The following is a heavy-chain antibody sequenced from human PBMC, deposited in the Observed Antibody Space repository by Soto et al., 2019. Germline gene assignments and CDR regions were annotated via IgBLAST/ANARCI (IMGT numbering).Heavy chain of an antibody. Sequence: GASVKVSCKASGYTFTSYGISWVRQAPGQGLEWMGWISAYNGNTNYAQKLQGRVTMTTDTSTSTAYMELRSLRSDDTAVYYCATDSSGWLKMNAFDIWGQGTTVTVSS. D-gene: IGHD6-19*01. J-gene: IGHJ3*02. CDR3: ATDSSGWLKMNAFDI. CDR2: ISAYNGNT. CDR1: GYTFTSYG. V-gene: IGHV1-18*01.